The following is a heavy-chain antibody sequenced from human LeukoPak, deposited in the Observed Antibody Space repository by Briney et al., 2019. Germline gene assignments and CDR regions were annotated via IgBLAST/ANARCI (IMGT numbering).Heavy chain of an antibody. J-gene: IGHJ6*02. Sequence: ASVKVSCKASGYTFTGYYMHWVRQAPGQGLEWMGRINPNSGGTNYAQKFQGRVTMTRDTSISTAYMELSRLRSDDTAVYYCAREKVRQSGMDVWGQGTTVTVSS. CDR1: GYTFTGYY. D-gene: IGHD2-2*01. CDR3: AREKVRQSGMDV. V-gene: IGHV1-2*06. CDR2: INPNSGGT.